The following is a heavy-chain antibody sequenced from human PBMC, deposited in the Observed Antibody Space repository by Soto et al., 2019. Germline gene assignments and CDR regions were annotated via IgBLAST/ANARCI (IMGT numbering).Heavy chain of an antibody. J-gene: IGHJ6*02. CDR2: ITGSGDST. CDR3: AKATNFGVGTNYHNNYGMDV. CDR1: GFTFSSYV. V-gene: IGHV3-23*01. Sequence: EVQVLESGGGLAQPGGSLRLSCAASGFTFSSYVMTWVRQAPGKGLEWVSSITGSGDSTYYADSVKGRFTVSRDNSKNTLYVEMNSLRADDTAVYYCAKATNFGVGTNYHNNYGMDVWGPGTTVTVSS. D-gene: IGHD3-3*01.